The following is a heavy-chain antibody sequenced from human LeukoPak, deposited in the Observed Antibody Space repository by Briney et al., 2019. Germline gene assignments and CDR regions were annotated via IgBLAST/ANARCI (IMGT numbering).Heavy chain of an antibody. J-gene: IGHJ3*02. Sequence: SETLSLTCTVSGGSISSYYWSWIRQPPWKGLEWIGYIYYSGSTNYNPSLKSRVTISVDTSKNQFSLKLSSVTAADTAVYYCARSSQWLRLRDAFDIWGQGTMVTVSS. CDR2: IYYSGST. D-gene: IGHD5-12*01. V-gene: IGHV4-59*08. CDR3: ARSSQWLRLRDAFDI. CDR1: GGSISSYY.